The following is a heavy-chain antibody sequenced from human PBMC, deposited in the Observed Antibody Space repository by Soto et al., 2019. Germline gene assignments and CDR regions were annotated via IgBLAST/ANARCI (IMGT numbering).Heavy chain of an antibody. Sequence: ASVKVSCKPSGYTFTDLYIHWVRQAPGQGLEWMGWIDPRSGDRRYTQKFQGRVTMSRDTSASTVYMELSSLTSDDTAVYFCARENYGPLDYWGQGTLVTVSS. D-gene: IGHD3-10*01. CDR2: IDPRSGDR. CDR1: GYTFTDLY. CDR3: ARENYGPLDY. J-gene: IGHJ4*02. V-gene: IGHV1-2*02.